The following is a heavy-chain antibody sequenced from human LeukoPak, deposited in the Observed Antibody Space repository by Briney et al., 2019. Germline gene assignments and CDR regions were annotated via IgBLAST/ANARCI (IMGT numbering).Heavy chain of an antibody. D-gene: IGHD4-17*01. CDR3: ARDQTTGRPFDY. CDR1: GGSISSYY. CDR2: IYTSGST. J-gene: IGHJ4*02. Sequence: PSETLSLTCTVFGGSISSYYWSWIRQPAGKGLEWIGRIYTSGSTNYNPSLRGRVTMSVDTSKNQFSLKLSSVTAADTAVYYCARDQTTGRPFDYWGQGTLVTVSS. V-gene: IGHV4-4*07.